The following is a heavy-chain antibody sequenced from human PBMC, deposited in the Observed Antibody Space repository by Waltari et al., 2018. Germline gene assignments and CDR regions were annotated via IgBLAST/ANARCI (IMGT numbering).Heavy chain of an antibody. J-gene: IGHJ6*03. CDR3: ARGTGTKGYYYYYYMDV. Sequence: ASVKVSCKASGYTFTSYDINWVRQATGQGLEWMGWMNPNSGNTGYAQKFQGRVTMTRNTSISTAYMELSSLRSEDTAVYYCARGTGTKGYYYYYYMDVWGKGTTVTVSS. D-gene: IGHD1-7*01. CDR2: MNPNSGNT. CDR1: GYTFTSYD. V-gene: IGHV1-8*01.